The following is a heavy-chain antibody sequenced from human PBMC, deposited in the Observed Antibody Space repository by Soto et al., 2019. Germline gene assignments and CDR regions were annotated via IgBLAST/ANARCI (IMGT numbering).Heavy chain of an antibody. J-gene: IGHJ4*02. D-gene: IGHD1-26*01. V-gene: IGHV3-11*01. CDR3: AKDQNSGSTPYFDY. CDR1: GVTFSDYY. Sequence: PGGSLRLSCAASGVTFSDYYMSWIRQTPGKGLEWVSYISGSGSITYYADSVKGRFTISRDNSKNTLYLQMNSLRAEDTAVYYCAKDQNSGSTPYFDYWGQGTLVTVSS. CDR2: ISGSGSIT.